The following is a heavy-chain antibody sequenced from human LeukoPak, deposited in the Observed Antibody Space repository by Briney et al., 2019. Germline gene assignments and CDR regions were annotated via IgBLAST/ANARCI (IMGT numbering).Heavy chain of an antibody. CDR1: GGSISSSSYY. CDR2: IYYSGST. CDR3: AIPPREHSFSYSGSYAAFDI. V-gene: IGHV4-39*01. Sequence: SETLSLTCTVSGGSISSSSYYWGWIRQPPGKGLEWIGRIYYSGSTYYNPSLKSRVTISVDTSKNQFSLKLSSVTAADTAVYYCAIPPREHSFSYSGSYAAFDIWGQGTMVTVSS. D-gene: IGHD1-26*01. J-gene: IGHJ3*02.